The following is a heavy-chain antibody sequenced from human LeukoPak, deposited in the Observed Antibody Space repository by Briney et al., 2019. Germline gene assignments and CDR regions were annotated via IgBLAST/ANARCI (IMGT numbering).Heavy chain of an antibody. CDR2: INPNSGGT. V-gene: IGHV1-2*02. Sequence: APVKVSCKASGYTFTGYYMHWVRQAPGQGLEWMGWINPNSGGTNYAQKFQGRVTMTRDTSISTAYMELSRLRSDDTAVYYCARGGVTVGGDYFDYWGQGTLVTVSS. CDR1: GYTFTGYY. J-gene: IGHJ4*02. CDR3: ARGGVTVGGDYFDY. D-gene: IGHD4-11*01.